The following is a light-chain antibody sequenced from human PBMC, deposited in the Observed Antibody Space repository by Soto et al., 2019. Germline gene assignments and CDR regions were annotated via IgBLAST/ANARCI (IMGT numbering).Light chain of an antibody. CDR1: QSVSGW. CDR2: DAS. CDR3: QQLLSYPIT. V-gene: IGKV1-5*01. Sequence: DVQMTQSPSALSASVGDTVTITCRASQSVSGWLAWYQQKPGKAPKLLIYDASTLQSGVPSRFSGSGSGTSFTLTISSLQPEDFATYYCQQLLSYPITFGQGTRLEIK. J-gene: IGKJ5*01.